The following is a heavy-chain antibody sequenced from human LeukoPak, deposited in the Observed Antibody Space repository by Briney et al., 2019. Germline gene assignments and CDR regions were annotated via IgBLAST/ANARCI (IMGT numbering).Heavy chain of an antibody. Sequence: TPSQTLTLTCTVSGGSISSGGYYWSWIRQHPGKGLEWIGYIYYSGSTYYNPSLKSRVTISVDTSKNQFSLKLSSVTAADTAVYYCARGSPSYYYYGMDVWGQGTTVTVSS. CDR1: GGSISSGGYY. CDR3: ARGSPSYYYYGMDV. D-gene: IGHD3-10*01. V-gene: IGHV4-31*03. CDR2: IYYSGST. J-gene: IGHJ6*02.